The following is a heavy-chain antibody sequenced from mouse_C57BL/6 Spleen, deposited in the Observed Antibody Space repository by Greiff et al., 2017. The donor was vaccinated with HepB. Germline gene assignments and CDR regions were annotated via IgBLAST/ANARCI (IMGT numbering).Heavy chain of an antibody. CDR3: TRGGVTTVVAPDY. J-gene: IGHJ2*01. Sequence: EVQLQQSGTVLARPGASVKMSCKTSGYTFTSYWMHWVKQRPGQGLEWIGAIYPGNSDTSYNQKFKGKAKLTAVTSASTAYMELSSLTNEDSAVFYSTRGGVTTVVAPDYWGQGTTLTVSS. V-gene: IGHV1-5*01. CDR1: GYTFTSYW. D-gene: IGHD1-1*01. CDR2: IYPGNSDT.